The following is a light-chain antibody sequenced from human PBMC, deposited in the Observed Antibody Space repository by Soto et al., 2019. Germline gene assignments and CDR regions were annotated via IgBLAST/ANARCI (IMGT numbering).Light chain of an antibody. CDR3: QQYNTYSPWT. Sequence: DIQMTQSPSSLSASVGDRVTITCQASQDISNYLNWYQQKLGKAPKLLIYDASNLETGVPSRFSGSGSGTDSTFTISSLQPEDIATYYCQQYNTYSPWTFGQGTKVDIK. V-gene: IGKV1-33*01. J-gene: IGKJ1*01. CDR2: DAS. CDR1: QDISNY.